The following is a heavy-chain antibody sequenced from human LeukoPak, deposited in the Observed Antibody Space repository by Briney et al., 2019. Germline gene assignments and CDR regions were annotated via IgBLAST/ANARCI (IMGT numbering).Heavy chain of an antibody. CDR2: TYYRSKWYN. Sequence: SQTLSLTCAISGDSVSSNSAAWNWLRQSPSRGLEWLGRTYYRSKWYNDYAVSVKSRITINPDTSKNQFSLQLNSVTPEDTAGYYCARDSGKLELRAFDIWGQGTMVTVSS. CDR3: ARDSGKLELRAFDI. D-gene: IGHD1-7*01. J-gene: IGHJ3*02. V-gene: IGHV6-1*01. CDR1: GDSVSSNSAA.